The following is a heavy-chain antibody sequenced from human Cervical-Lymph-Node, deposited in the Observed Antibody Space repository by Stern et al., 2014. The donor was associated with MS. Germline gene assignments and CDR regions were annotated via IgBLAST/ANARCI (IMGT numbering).Heavy chain of an antibody. CDR2: ISYSGST. D-gene: IGHD1-1*01. CDR1: GGSISSSGFF. Sequence: QLQLQESGPGLVKPSETLSLTCTVSGGSISSSGFFWGWIRQPPGKGLEWIGTISYSGSTHYNLYLKSRVTVSAGPSKNQFALQVSPVTAADTAVYYCARQGGRYSPKNWGQGTLVTVSS. J-gene: IGHJ4*02. CDR3: ARQGGRYSPKN. V-gene: IGHV4-39*01.